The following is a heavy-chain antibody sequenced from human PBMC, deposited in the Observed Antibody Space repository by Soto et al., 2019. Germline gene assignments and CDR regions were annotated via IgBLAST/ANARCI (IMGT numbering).Heavy chain of an antibody. Sequence: QVQLVQSGAEVKKPGASVKVSCKASGYTFTSYDINWVRQATGQGLEWMGWMNPNSGNTGYAQKLQGRVTMTSNTSISTAYMELSSLRSEDTAVYYCARRGYSSSWYYYSYYGMDVWGQGTTVTVSS. D-gene: IGHD6-13*01. V-gene: IGHV1-8*01. CDR3: ARRGYSSSWYYYSYYGMDV. J-gene: IGHJ6*02. CDR1: GYTFTSYD. CDR2: MNPNSGNT.